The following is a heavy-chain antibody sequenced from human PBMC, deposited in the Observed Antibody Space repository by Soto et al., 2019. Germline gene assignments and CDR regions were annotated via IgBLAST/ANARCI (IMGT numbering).Heavy chain of an antibody. CDR1: GFTFGDYA. D-gene: IGHD3-22*01. CDR2: IRSKAYGGTT. CDR3: TRDTSHYDSSGYNFDY. Sequence: EVQLVESGGGLVQPGRALRRSCTASGFTFGDYAMSWFRQAPGKGLEWVGFIRSKAYGGTTEYAASVKGRFTISRDDSKSIAYLQINSLKTEDTAVYYCTRDTSHYDSSGYNFDYWGQGTLVTVSS. V-gene: IGHV3-49*03. J-gene: IGHJ4*02.